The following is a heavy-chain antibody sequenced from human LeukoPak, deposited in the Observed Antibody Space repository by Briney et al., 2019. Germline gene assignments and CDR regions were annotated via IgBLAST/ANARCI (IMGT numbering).Heavy chain of an antibody. CDR2: IYYSGST. CDR1: GGSISSYY. J-gene: IGHJ3*02. D-gene: IGHD3-22*01. V-gene: IGHV4-59*12. CDR3: AREWCYYDSSGYYCPDAFDI. Sequence: SETLSLTCTVSGGSISSYYWSWIRQPPGKGLGWIGYIYYSGSTNYNPSLKSRVTISVDTSKNQFSLKLSSVTAADTAVYYCAREWCYYDSSGYYCPDAFDIWGQGTMVTVSS.